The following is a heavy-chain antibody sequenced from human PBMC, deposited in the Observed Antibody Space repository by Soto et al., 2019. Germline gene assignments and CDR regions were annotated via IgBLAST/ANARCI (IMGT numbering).Heavy chain of an antibody. CDR2: INHSGST. D-gene: IGHD6-6*01. Sequence: SETLSLTCAVYGGSFSGYYWSWIRQPPGKGLEWIGEINHSGSTNYNPSLKSRVTISVDTSKNQFSLKLSSVTAADTAVYYCASQGIKYSSSSGYYSYGMDDWGQGTTVTVSS. CDR1: GGSFSGYY. J-gene: IGHJ6*02. V-gene: IGHV4-34*01. CDR3: ASQGIKYSSSSGYYSYGMDD.